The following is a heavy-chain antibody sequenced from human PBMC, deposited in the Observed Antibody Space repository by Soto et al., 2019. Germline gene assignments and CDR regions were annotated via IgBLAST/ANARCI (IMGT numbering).Heavy chain of an antibody. D-gene: IGHD3-10*01. V-gene: IGHV4-31*03. CDR2: IYYSGST. CDR1: VGSISSGAYY. CDR3: ARVWGSGSYYPPTQNYYYYYGMDV. Sequence: SETLSLPCTVPVGSISSGAYYWSWIPQHPGNGLEPSRYIYYSGSTYYNPSLKSRVTISVDTSKNQFSLKLSSVTAADTAVYYCARVWGSGSYYPPTQNYYYYYGMDVWGQGTTVTVSS. J-gene: IGHJ6*02.